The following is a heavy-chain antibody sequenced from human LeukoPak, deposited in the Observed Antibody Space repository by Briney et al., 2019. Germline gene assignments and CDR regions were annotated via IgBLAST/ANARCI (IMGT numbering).Heavy chain of an antibody. V-gene: IGHV5-51*01. CDR2: IYPADSDT. J-gene: IGHJ4*02. D-gene: IGHD5-12*01. CDR3: ARIGHSGYGFDY. Sequence: PGESLKISCTGSGYIFTNYWIGWVRQMPGKGLECMGIIYPADSDTRYSPSFQGQVTISADKSINTAYLQWSSLRASDTAMYYCARIGHSGYGFDYWGQGTLVTVSS. CDR1: GYIFTNYW.